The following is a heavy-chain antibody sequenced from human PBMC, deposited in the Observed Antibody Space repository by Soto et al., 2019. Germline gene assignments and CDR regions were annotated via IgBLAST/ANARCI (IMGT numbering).Heavy chain of an antibody. CDR3: ARPSSGWYFYNY. CDR1: GGSISSSSYY. CDR2: IYYSGST. Sequence: SATLALTCTVSGGSISSSSYYWGWIRQPPGKGLEWIGSIYYSGSTYYNPSLKSRVTISVDTSKNQFSLKLSSVTAADTAVYYCARPSSGWYFYNYWGQGTLVTVSS. J-gene: IGHJ4*02. V-gene: IGHV4-39*01. D-gene: IGHD6-19*01.